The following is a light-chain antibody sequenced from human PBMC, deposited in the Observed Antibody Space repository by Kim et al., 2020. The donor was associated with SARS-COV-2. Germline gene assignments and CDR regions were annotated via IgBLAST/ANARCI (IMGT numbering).Light chain of an antibody. Sequence: QSALTQPASVSGSPGQSITISCTGTSSDVGGYIFVSWYQQQPGKAPKLMIYDVSARPSGVSNRFSGSKSGNTAYLTISGLQAEDEADYYCSSYTSSGTLVFGGGTQLTVL. V-gene: IGLV2-14*03. CDR1: SSDVGGYIF. J-gene: IGLJ2*01. CDR2: DVS. CDR3: SSYTSSGTLV.